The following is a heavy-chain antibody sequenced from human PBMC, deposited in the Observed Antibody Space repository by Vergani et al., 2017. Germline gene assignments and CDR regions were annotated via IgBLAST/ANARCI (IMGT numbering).Heavy chain of an antibody. D-gene: IGHD6-19*01. J-gene: IGHJ5*02. V-gene: IGHV1-18*01. CDR1: GYTFTSYG. CDR2: ISAYNGNT. CDR3: ARDWYSSGWTDWFDP. Sequence: QVQLVQSGAEVKKPGASVKVSCNASGYTFTSYGISWVRQAPGQGLEWMGWISAYNGNTNYAQKLQGRVTMPTDTSTSTAYMKLRSLRSDDTAVYYCARDWYSSGWTDWFDPWGQGTLVTVSS.